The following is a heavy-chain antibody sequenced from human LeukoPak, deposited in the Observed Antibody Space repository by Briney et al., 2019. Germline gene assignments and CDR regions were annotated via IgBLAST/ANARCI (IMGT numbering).Heavy chain of an antibody. J-gene: IGHJ4*02. CDR2: IYTSGST. CDR1: GGSISSYY. CDR3: ARKYYYDSSGEENFDY. V-gene: IGHV4-4*07. Sequence: SETLSLTCTVSGGSISSYYWSWIRQPAGKGLEWIGRIYTSGSTNYNPSLKSRVTISVDTSKNQFSLKLSSVTAADTAVYYCARKYYYDSSGEENFDYWGQGTLVTVSS. D-gene: IGHD3-22*01.